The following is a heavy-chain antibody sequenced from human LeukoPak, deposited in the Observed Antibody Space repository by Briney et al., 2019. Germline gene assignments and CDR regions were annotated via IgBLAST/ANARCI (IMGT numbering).Heavy chain of an antibody. CDR2: INPNSGVT. D-gene: IGHD6-19*01. Sequence: RASVKVSCRASGYTFTGYYMHWVRQAPGQGLEWMGWINPNSGVTNYAQKFQGRVTMTRDTSTSTVYMELSSLRSEDTAVYYCAREGIAVAARDGAFDIWGQGTMVTVSS. CDR3: AREGIAVAARDGAFDI. J-gene: IGHJ3*02. CDR1: GYTFTGYY. V-gene: IGHV1-2*02.